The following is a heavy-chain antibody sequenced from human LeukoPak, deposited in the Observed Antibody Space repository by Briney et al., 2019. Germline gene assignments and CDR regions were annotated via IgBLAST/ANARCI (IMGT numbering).Heavy chain of an antibody. CDR1: GYTFTGYY. Sequence: ASVKVSCTASGYTFTGYYMHWVRQAPGQGLEWMGWINPNSGVTNYAQKFQGRVTMTRHTSITTAHMELSRLRSDDTAVYYCARDRSGILGYYYNGMDVWGQGTTVTVSS. CDR2: INPNSGVT. CDR3: ARDRSGILGYYYNGMDV. V-gene: IGHV1-2*02. D-gene: IGHD3-10*01. J-gene: IGHJ6*02.